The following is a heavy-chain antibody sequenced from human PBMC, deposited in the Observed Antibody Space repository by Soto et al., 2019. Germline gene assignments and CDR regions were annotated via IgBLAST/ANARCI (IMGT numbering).Heavy chain of an antibody. D-gene: IGHD4-17*01. V-gene: IGHV1-69*01. CDR3: ARDRPEDYGDYKAHPEAEYFQH. J-gene: IGHJ1*01. CDR2: IIPIFGTA. CDR1: GGTFSSYA. Sequence: QVQLVQSGAEVKKPGSSVKVSCKASGGTFSSYAISWVRQAPGQGLEWMGGIIPIFGTANYAQKFQGRVTITADESTSTAYMELSSLRSEDTAVYYCARDRPEDYGDYKAHPEAEYFQHWGQGTLVTVSS.